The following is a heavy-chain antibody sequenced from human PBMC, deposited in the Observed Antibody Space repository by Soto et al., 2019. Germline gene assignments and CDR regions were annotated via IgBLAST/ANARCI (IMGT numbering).Heavy chain of an antibody. CDR3: ARLDQTVTTNYYYYGMDV. Sequence: PSETLSLTCNVSGGSISSSSYYWGWIRQPPGKGLEWIGSIYYSGSTYYNPSLKSRVTISVDTSKNQFSLKLSSVTAADTAVYYCARLDQTVTTNYYYYGMDVWGQGTTVTVS. J-gene: IGHJ6*02. V-gene: IGHV4-39*01. CDR1: GGSISSSSYY. CDR2: IYYSGST. D-gene: IGHD4-4*01.